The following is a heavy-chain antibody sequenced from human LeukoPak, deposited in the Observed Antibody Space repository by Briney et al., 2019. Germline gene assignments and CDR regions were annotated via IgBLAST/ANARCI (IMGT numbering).Heavy chain of an antibody. CDR2: IYYSGST. Sequence: SETLSLTCTVSGGSISSSSYYWGWIRQPPGKGLEWIGSIYYSGSTYYNPSLKSRVTISVDTSKNPFSLKLSSVTAADTAVYYCARGPMDFWSGYFICFDYWGQGTLVTVSS. CDR1: GGSISSSSYY. CDR3: ARGPMDFWSGYFICFDY. V-gene: IGHV4-39*01. D-gene: IGHD3-3*01. J-gene: IGHJ4*02.